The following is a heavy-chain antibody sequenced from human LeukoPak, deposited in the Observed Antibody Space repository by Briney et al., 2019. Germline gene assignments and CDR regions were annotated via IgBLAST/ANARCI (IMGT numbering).Heavy chain of an antibody. V-gene: IGHV3-23*01. Sequence: GGSLRLSCAASGFISSTYSMNWVRQAPGKGLEWVSTISGGGGSTYYADSAKGRFTISRDNSKNTLYLQVNSLRAEDTAVYYCAKGGKWDVTPFDYWGQGTLVTVSS. CDR1: GFISSTYS. CDR2: ISGGGGST. D-gene: IGHD1-26*01. CDR3: AKGGKWDVTPFDY. J-gene: IGHJ4*02.